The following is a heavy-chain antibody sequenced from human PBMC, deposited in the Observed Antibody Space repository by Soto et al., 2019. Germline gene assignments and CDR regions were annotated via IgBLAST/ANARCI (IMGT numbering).Heavy chain of an antibody. Sequence: EAQSVESGGGLVQPGGSLRLSCEASGFSLGSYWMTWVRQAPGKGLEWVANIKKDGSRTSYLDSVRGRFTISRDNVGNSLSLQMDSLRAEDTGLYFCARDVSPGTSTLYLDAFDIWGQGTMVTVSS. V-gene: IGHV3-7*05. CDR2: IKKDGSRT. CDR1: GFSLGSYW. CDR3: ARDVSPGTSTLYLDAFDI. D-gene: IGHD2-8*01. J-gene: IGHJ3*02.